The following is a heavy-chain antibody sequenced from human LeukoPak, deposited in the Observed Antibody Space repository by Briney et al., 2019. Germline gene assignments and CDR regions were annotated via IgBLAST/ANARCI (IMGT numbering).Heavy chain of an antibody. CDR2: INHSGST. CDR1: GGSFSGYY. D-gene: IGHD4-17*01. Sequence: SETLSPTCAVYGGSFSGYYWSWIRQPPGKGLEWIGEINHSGSTNYNPSLKSRVTISVDTSKNQFSLKLSSVTAADTAVYYCARRMATTVTTAAFDYWGQGTLVTVSS. CDR3: ARRMATTVTTAAFDY. V-gene: IGHV4-34*01. J-gene: IGHJ4*02.